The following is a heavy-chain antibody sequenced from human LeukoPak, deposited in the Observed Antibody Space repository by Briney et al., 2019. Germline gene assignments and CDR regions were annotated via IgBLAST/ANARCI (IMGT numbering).Heavy chain of an antibody. CDR3: ARGGYGDTAMGY. D-gene: IGHD5-18*01. Sequence: SETLSLTCTVSGYSISSGYYWGWIRQPPGKGLEWIGSIYHSGSTYYNPSLKSRVTISVDTFKNQFSLKLSSVTAADTAVYYCARGGYGDTAMGYWGQGTLVTVSS. V-gene: IGHV4-38-2*02. J-gene: IGHJ4*02. CDR2: IYHSGST. CDR1: GYSISSGYY.